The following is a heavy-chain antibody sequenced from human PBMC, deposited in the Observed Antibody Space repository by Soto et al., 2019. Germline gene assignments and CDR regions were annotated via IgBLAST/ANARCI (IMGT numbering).Heavy chain of an antibody. CDR1: GGSISSYY. CDR2: IYYSGST. D-gene: IGHD6-13*01. J-gene: IGHJ4*02. V-gene: IGHV4-59*08. Sequence: SETLSLTCTVSGGSISSYYWSWIRQPPGKGLEWIGYIYYSGSTNYNPSLKSRVTISVDTSKNQFSLKLSSVTAADTAVYYCARREAAAGTYDYWGQGTLVTVSS. CDR3: ARREAAAGTYDY.